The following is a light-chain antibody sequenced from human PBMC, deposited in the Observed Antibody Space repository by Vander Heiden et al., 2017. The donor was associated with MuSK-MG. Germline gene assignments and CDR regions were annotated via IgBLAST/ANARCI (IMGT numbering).Light chain of an antibody. V-gene: IGKV3D-11*02. Sequence: EIVLTQSPATLSLSPGERATLSCTASQSVTTYLAWYQQKPGQAPRLLIYDTSNRATGIPDRFSGSGYGTDFNLTINSLDPEEFGVYYCQQRAHGHPKEFRFGHGTRVDIK. CDR1: QSVTTY. CDR3: QQRAHGHPKEFR. J-gene: IGKJ3*01. CDR2: DTS.